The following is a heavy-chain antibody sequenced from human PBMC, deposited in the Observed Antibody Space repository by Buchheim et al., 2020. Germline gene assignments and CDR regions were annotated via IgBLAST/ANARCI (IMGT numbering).Heavy chain of an antibody. CDR2: INPNSGGT. V-gene: IGHV1-2*04. CDR3: ARVLIAARAGSNYGMDV. Sequence: QVQLVQSGAEVKKPGASVKVSCKASGYTFTGYYMHWVRQAPGQGLEWMGWINPNSGGTNYAQKFQGWVTMTRDPSISTAYMELSRLRSDDTAVYYCARVLIAARAGSNYGMDVWGQGTT. CDR1: GYTFTGYY. D-gene: IGHD6-6*01. J-gene: IGHJ6*02.